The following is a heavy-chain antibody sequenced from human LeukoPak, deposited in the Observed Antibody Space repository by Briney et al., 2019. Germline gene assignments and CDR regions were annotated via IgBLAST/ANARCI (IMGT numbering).Heavy chain of an antibody. CDR1: GFTFSSYW. V-gene: IGHV3-7*01. Sequence: GGSLRLSCAASGFTFSSYWMSWVRQAPGKGLEWVANINQDGGKKYYVDSVRGRFAISRDNAENSVYLQMNSLRAEDTALYYCARRGAPDNWGQGTLVTVSS. CDR2: INQDGGKK. CDR3: ARRGAPDN. J-gene: IGHJ4*02. D-gene: IGHD1-26*01.